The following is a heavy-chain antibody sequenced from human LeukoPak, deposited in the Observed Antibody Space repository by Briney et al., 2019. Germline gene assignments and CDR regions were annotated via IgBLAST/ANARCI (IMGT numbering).Heavy chain of an antibody. CDR2: ISGSDGSS. Sequence: GGSLRLSCAASGFTFSSYGMSSVPQAPGKGLKWVSVISGSDGSSYYADSVSDRFTISRDNSKNTLYLQMTSLRAEETAVYSCAIDLYYVSGTYHSFDIWGQGTMVTVSS. V-gene: IGHV3-23*01. CDR1: GFTFSSYG. J-gene: IGHJ3*02. CDR3: AIDLYYVSGTYHSFDI. D-gene: IGHD3-10*01.